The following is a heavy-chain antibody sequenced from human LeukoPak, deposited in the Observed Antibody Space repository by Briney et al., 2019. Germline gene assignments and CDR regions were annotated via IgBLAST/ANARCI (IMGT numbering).Heavy chain of an antibody. CDR3: ARDNNYYGSGSYLVY. CDR2: INPSGGST. CDR1: GYTFTSYY. D-gene: IGHD3-10*01. J-gene: IGHJ4*02. V-gene: IGHV1-46*01. Sequence: ASVKVSCKASGYTFTSYYMHWVRQAPGQGLEWMGIINPSGGSTSYAQKFQGRVTMTRDTSMSTVYMELSSLRSEDTAVYYCARDNNYYGSGSYLVYWGQGTLVTVSS.